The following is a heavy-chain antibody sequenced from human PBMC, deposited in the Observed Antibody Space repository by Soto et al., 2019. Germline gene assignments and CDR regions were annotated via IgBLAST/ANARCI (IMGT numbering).Heavy chain of an antibody. CDR3: AKDKDRQQLGGNYYYIMDV. V-gene: IGHV1-69*05. J-gene: IGHJ6*02. D-gene: IGHD3-10*01. Sequence: QVQLVQSGAEVKKPGSSVKISCKASGGTFRTNAFSWVRQAPGQGLEWMGGIIPIFPTPDYPQKFQGRVTITTDQXTTTTYMELSSLRSEDTATYYCAKDKDRQQLGGNYYYIMDVWGQGTTVTVSS. CDR1: GGTFRTNA. CDR2: IIPIFPTP.